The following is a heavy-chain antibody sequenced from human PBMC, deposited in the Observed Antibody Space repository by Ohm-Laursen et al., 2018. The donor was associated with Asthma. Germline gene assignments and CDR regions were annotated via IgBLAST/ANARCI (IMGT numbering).Heavy chain of an antibody. D-gene: IGHD5-12*01. CDR3: ARERVATLSFDY. V-gene: IGHV4-59*12. J-gene: IGHJ4*02. CDR1: GGSISSYY. Sequence: SQTLSLTCTVSGGSISSYYWSWIRQPPGKGLEWIGYIYYSGSTYYNPSLESRVTISVDTSKNQFSLKLSSVTAADTAVYYCARERVATLSFDYWGQGTLVTVSS. CDR2: IYYSGST.